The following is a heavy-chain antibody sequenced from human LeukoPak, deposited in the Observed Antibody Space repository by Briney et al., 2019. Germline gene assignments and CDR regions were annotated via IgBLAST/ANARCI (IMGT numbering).Heavy chain of an antibody. D-gene: IGHD3-10*01. J-gene: IGHJ6*02. CDR1: GDSISSGDYY. Sequence: PSDTLSLTCTVSGDSISSGDYYWSWVRQSPGKGLERIGYIYYTASTHYNPSLKSRVTISVDTSKNQFSLKLSAVAAADTAVYYCGREMAVVRGIIGGDDYYYGMDVWGQGTTVTVSS. V-gene: IGHV4-30-4*02. CDR2: IYYTAST. CDR3: GREMAVVRGIIGGDDYYYGMDV.